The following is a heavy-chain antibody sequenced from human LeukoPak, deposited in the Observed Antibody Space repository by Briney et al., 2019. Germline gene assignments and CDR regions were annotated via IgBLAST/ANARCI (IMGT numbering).Heavy chain of an antibody. CDR2: IGSDGSYI. V-gene: IGHV3-21*01. CDR1: GFTFRSHN. J-gene: IGHJ3*02. D-gene: IGHD1-1*01. Sequence: GGSLRLSCAASGFTFRSHNMNWVRQAPMKGLEWVSSIGSDGSYIYYADSVKGRFTISRDNAKNSLYLQMNSLTAEDTAVYYCARKMKTGDRVGAFDIWGRGTVVTISS. CDR3: ARKMKTGDRVGAFDI.